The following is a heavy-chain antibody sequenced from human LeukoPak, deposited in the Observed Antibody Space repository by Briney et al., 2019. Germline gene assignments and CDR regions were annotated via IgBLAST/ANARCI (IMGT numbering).Heavy chain of an antibody. V-gene: IGHV3-33*01. Sequence: GGSLRLSCAASGFTFSSYGMHWVRQAPGKGLEWVADIWDDGSNKYYADSVKGRFTISRDNSKNTLYLQMNSLRAEDTAVYYCAPKPRITMVRGVISTYPLIDYWGQGTLVTVSS. D-gene: IGHD3-10*01. J-gene: IGHJ4*02. CDR1: GFTFSSYG. CDR2: IWDDGSNK. CDR3: APKPRITMVRGVISTYPLIDY.